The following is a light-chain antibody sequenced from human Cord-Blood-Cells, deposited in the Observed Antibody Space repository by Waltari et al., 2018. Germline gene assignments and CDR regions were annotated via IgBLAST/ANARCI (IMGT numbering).Light chain of an antibody. CDR1: QSISSW. CDR2: KAC. Sequence: DIQMTQSPSTLSASVGDRVTITCRASQSISSWLAWYQQKPGKAPKLLIYKACSLESGVPSRCSGSGSGTEFTLTISSLQPDDFATYYCQQYNSYPWTFGQGTKVEIK. V-gene: IGKV1-5*03. CDR3: QQYNSYPWT. J-gene: IGKJ1*01.